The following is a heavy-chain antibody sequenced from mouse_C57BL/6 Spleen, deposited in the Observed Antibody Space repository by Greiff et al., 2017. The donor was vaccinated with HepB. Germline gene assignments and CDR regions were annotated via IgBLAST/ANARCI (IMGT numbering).Heavy chain of an antibody. CDR1: GYTFTDYY. CDR3: ARGGFWDEKDYYFDY. CDR2: INPNNGGT. V-gene: IGHV1-26*01. J-gene: IGHJ2*01. D-gene: IGHD4-1*01. Sequence: VQLQQSGPELVKPGASVKISCKASGYTFTDYYMNWVKQSHGKSLEWIGDINPNNGGTSYNQKFKGKATLTVDKSSSTAYMELRSLTSEDSAVYYCARGGFWDEKDYYFDYWGQGTTLTVSS.